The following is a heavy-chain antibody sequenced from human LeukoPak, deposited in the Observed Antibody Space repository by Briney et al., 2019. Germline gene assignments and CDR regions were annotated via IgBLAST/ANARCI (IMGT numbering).Heavy chain of an antibody. Sequence: GGSLRLSCAASGFTFSDYYMSWFRQAPGKGLEWVSYISNTGDTIYYADSVKGRFTISRDNAKNSLYLQMNSLRADDTAKYYCAKGYYGSGSSYFDCWGQGTLVTVSS. CDR1: GFTFSDYY. D-gene: IGHD3-10*01. CDR3: AKGYYGSGSSYFDC. CDR2: ISNTGDTI. V-gene: IGHV3-11*01. J-gene: IGHJ4*02.